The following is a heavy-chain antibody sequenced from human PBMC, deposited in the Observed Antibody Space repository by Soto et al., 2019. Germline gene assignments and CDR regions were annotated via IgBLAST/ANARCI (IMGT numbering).Heavy chain of an antibody. Sequence: QVQLVQSGAEVKKPGASVKVSCKSSGSSFTNYVIGWVRQAPGQGLEGMGWISAHNGKTNYAQKFQGRVTMTTDTSTSTAYMELRSLRSDDTAVYYCARDGYFDYWGRGTLVTVSS. CDR2: ISAHNGKT. CDR3: ARDGYFDY. J-gene: IGHJ4*02. CDR1: GSSFTNYV. V-gene: IGHV1-18*01.